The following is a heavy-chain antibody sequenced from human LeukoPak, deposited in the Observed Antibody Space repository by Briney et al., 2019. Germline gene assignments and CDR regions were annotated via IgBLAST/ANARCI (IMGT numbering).Heavy chain of an antibody. CDR3: ARGGIAAAGRFDY. Sequence: SVKVSCKASGGTFSSYAINWVRQAPGQGLEWMGGIIPIFGTANYAQKFQGRVTITADKSTSTAYMELSSLRSEDTAVYYCARGGIAAAGRFDYWGQGTLVTVSS. J-gene: IGHJ4*02. D-gene: IGHD6-13*01. CDR1: GGTFSSYA. CDR2: IIPIFGTA. V-gene: IGHV1-69*06.